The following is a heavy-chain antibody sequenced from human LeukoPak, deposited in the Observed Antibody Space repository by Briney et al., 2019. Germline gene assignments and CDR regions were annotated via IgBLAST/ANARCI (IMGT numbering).Heavy chain of an antibody. Sequence: GRSLRLSCAASGFTFSSYAMHWVRQAPGKGLEWVAVISYDGSNKYYADSVKGRFTISRDNSENTLYLQMNSLRAEDTAVYYCARGAAAAHAGWFDPWGQGTLVTVSS. D-gene: IGHD6-13*01. CDR1: GFTFSSYA. V-gene: IGHV3-30-3*01. CDR3: ARGAAAAHAGWFDP. CDR2: ISYDGSNK. J-gene: IGHJ5*02.